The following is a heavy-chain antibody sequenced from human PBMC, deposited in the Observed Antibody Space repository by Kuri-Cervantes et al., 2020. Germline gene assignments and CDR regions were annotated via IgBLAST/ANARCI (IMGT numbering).Heavy chain of an antibody. V-gene: IGHV3-9*01. CDR1: GFTFDDYA. CDR2: ISWNSGSI. CDR3: AKPLSIAAAGGWYFDL. Sequence: SLKISCAASGFTFDDYAMHWVRQAPGKGLEWVSGISWNSGSIGYADSVKGRFTISRDNSKNTLYLQMNSLRAEDTAVYYCAKPLSIAAAGGWYFDLWGRGTLVTVSS. J-gene: IGHJ2*01. D-gene: IGHD6-13*01.